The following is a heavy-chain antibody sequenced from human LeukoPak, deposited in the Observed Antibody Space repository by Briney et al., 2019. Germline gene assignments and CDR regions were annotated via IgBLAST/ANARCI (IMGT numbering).Heavy chain of an antibody. V-gene: IGHV4-38-2*02. CDR3: ARDSNYYGSGYGFDP. Sequence: SETLSLTCTVSGYSISSGYLWGWIRQPPGKGLEWIGSIDGSGSSYYNPSLKSRVTISVDTSKNQFSLKLRSVTAADTAVYYCARDSNYYGSGYGFDPWGQGTLVTVSS. CDR2: IDGSGSS. D-gene: IGHD3-10*01. J-gene: IGHJ5*02. CDR1: GYSISSGYL.